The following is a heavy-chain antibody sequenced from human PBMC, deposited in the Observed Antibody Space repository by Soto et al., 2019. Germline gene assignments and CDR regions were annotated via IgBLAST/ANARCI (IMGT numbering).Heavy chain of an antibody. Sequence: QVQLAQSGAEVKKPGSSVRVSCQTSRGTFNTSPISWMRQAPGQGLEWLGDILPVFGMVNYAQQFQDILNLTAEESTTRVCIEVSSLKPEDTAVYFCATPHLRGRHYDFRSPPTASLYHYGLGVWGQWTTVIVSS. V-gene: IGHV1-69*01. CDR3: ATPHLRGRHYDFRSPPTASLYHYGLGV. D-gene: IGHD3-3*01. CDR1: RGTFNTSP. CDR2: ILPVFGMV. J-gene: IGHJ6*02.